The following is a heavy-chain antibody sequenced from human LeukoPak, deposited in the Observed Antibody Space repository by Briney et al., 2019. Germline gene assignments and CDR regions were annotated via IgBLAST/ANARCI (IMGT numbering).Heavy chain of an antibody. CDR3: AKIGRSYDFWTGYYEEEVDYMDV. Sequence: PGGSLRLSCAASGFTFSSYAMSWVRQAPGKGLEWVSAISGSGGSTYYADSVKGRFTISRDNSKNTLYLQMNSLRAEDTAVYYCAKIGRSYDFWTGYYEEEVDYMDVWGKGITVTVSS. V-gene: IGHV3-23*01. CDR1: GFTFSSYA. D-gene: IGHD3-3*01. CDR2: ISGSGGST. J-gene: IGHJ6*03.